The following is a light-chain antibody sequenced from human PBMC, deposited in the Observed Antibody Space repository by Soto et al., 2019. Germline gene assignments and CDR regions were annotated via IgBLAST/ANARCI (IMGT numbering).Light chain of an antibody. Sequence: DIQMTQSPSTLSASVGDRFTITCRASQSISSWLAWYQQKPGKAPKLLIYQASSLESGVPSRFSGSGSGKEFTLTISSLQPDDVASYYCQQYNSYPCTFGQGTKVDIK. J-gene: IGKJ1*01. CDR3: QQYNSYPCT. V-gene: IGKV1-5*03. CDR2: QAS. CDR1: QSISSW.